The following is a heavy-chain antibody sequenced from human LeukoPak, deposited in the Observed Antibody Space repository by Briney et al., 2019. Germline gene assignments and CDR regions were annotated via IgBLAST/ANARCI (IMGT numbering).Heavy chain of an antibody. V-gene: IGHV1-8*01. D-gene: IGHD2-15*01. CDR3: ARSHPRKGFCGGGRCYPAVWWFDP. CDR1: GYTFINND. Sequence: ASVRVSCKASGYTFINNDINWVRQAPGQGLEWMAWIDPKNGNRGYAQNFQGRVTMPTDPSIITAYMELSSLSSEDTAVYYCARSHPRKGFCGGGRCYPAVWWFDPWGQGTLVTVSS. J-gene: IGHJ5*02. CDR2: IDPKNGNR.